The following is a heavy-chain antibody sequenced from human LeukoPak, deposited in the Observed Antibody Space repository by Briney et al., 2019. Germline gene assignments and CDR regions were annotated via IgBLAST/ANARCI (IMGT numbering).Heavy chain of an antibody. D-gene: IGHD3-9*01. CDR3: AEAQYYDILTGYSSFDY. J-gene: IGHJ4*02. CDR1: GFTFSNAW. V-gene: IGHV3-23*01. CDR2: ISGSGGST. Sequence: RPGGSLRLSCAASGFTFSNAWMSWVRQAPGKGLEWVSAISGSGGSTYYADSVKGRFTISRDNSKNTLYLQMNSLRAEDTAVYYCAEAQYYDILTGYSSFDYWGQGTLVTVSS.